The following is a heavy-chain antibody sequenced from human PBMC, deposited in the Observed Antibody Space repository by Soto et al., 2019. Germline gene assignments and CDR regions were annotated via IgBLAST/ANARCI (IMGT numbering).Heavy chain of an antibody. V-gene: IGHV4-59*12. CDR3: ARRYGYYFDY. D-gene: IGHD3-9*01. Sequence: SETLSLTCTVSGGSISGYYWSWIRRPPGKGLEWIGYMYNSGSTVYNPPFKSRVTISVDTYKNQFSLKLSSVTAADTAVYYCARRYGYYFDYWGQGTLVTVSS. J-gene: IGHJ4*02. CDR2: MYNSGST. CDR1: GGSISGYY.